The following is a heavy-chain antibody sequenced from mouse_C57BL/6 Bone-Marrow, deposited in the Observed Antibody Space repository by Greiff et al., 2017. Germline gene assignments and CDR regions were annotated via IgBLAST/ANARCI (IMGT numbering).Heavy chain of an antibody. CDR1: GYTFTDYY. Sequence: LVEPGASVKMSCKASGYTFTDYYMNWVKQSHGKSLEWIGVINPYNGGTSYNQKFKGKATLTVDKSSSTAYMELNSLTSEDSAVYYCAPITTDWYFDVWGTGTTVTVSS. CDR3: APITTDWYFDV. J-gene: IGHJ1*03. D-gene: IGHD1-1*01. CDR2: INPYNGGT. V-gene: IGHV1-19*01.